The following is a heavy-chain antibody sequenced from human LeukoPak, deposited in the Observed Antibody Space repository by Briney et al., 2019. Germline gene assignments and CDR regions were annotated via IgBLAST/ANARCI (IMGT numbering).Heavy chain of an antibody. D-gene: IGHD6-19*01. J-gene: IGHJ4*02. CDR2: IYYSGST. CDR3: ARARVPIAVAWVDY. CDR1: GGSNSSGDYY. V-gene: IGHV4-30-4*08. Sequence: SETLSFTCTVSGGSNSSGDYYWSWIRQPPGRGLDWIGYIYYSGSTCYNPSLKSRVTISAHTSKNKFSLKLSSVTAADTAVYYCARARVPIAVAWVDYWGQGTLVTVSS.